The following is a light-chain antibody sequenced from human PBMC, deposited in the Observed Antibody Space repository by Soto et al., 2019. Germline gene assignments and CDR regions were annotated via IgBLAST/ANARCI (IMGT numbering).Light chain of an antibody. CDR3: HQYDSSPVT. V-gene: IGKV3-20*01. J-gene: IGKJ1*01. Sequence: EIVLTQSPGTLSLSPGERATLSCRASQSVSSSYLAWYQQKPGQAPRLLIYGASSRATGIPDMFSGSGSGTDFTLTISRLEPEDFAVYYCHQYDSSPVTFGQGTKVEIK. CDR1: QSVSSSY. CDR2: GAS.